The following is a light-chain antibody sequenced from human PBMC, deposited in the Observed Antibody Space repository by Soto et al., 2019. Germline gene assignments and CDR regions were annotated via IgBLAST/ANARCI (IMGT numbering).Light chain of an antibody. Sequence: QSVLTQDASVSGSPGQSITISCTGTSSDVGGYNYVSWYQQHPGKAPKLMIYDVFTRPSGISNRFSGSKSGNTASLTISALQAEDEADYDCTSWTSTNTYVVGSGTKFTV. J-gene: IGLJ1*01. V-gene: IGLV2-14*01. CDR2: DVF. CDR3: TSWTSTNTYV. CDR1: SSDVGGYNY.